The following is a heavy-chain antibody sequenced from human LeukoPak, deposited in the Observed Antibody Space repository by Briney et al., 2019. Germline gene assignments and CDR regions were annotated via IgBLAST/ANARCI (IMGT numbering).Heavy chain of an antibody. J-gene: IGHJ4*02. CDR2: IYMTGST. CDR1: GGSISSYY. CDR3: ARHEATPTPFDY. V-gene: IGHV4-4*07. Sequence: SETLSLTCTVSGGSISSYYWSWIRQPAGKGLEWIGRIYMTGSTNYNPSLKSRVIMSVDTSKNQFSLKLNSVTAADTAVYYCARHEATPTPFDYWGQGTLVTVSS. D-gene: IGHD2-15*01.